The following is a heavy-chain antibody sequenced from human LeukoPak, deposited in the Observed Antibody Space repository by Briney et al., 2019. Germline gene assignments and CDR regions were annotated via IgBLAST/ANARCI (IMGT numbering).Heavy chain of an antibody. D-gene: IGHD5-12*01. V-gene: IGHV4-34*01. CDR1: GGSFSGYY. Sequence: HSETLSLAFAGYGGSFSGYYWNWIRQPPAKGLEWIGEINHSGSNNYNPSLKSRVTISVDTSKNQFSLKLSSVTAADTAVYYCAREPWLYYYYGMDVWGQGTTVTVSS. CDR3: AREPWLYYYYGMDV. J-gene: IGHJ6*02. CDR2: INHSGSN.